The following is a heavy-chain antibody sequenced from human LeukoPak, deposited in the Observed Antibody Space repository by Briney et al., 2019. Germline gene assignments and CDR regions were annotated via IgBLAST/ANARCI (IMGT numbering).Heavy chain of an antibody. J-gene: IGHJ5*02. CDR2: IIPIFGTA. CDR1: GGTFSSYA. CDR3: ARRDGNNWFDP. Sequence: GASVKVSCKASGGTFSSYAISWVRQAPGQGLEWMGGIIPIFGTADYAQKFQGRVTITTDESTSTAYTELSSLRSEDTAVYYCARRDGNNWFDPWGQGTLVTVSS. V-gene: IGHV1-69*05. D-gene: IGHD5-24*01.